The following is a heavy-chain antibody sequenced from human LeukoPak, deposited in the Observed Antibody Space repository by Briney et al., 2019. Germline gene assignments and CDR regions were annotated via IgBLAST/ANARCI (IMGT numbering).Heavy chain of an antibody. V-gene: IGHV3-30*18. CDR1: GFTFSTYG. Sequence: PGRSLGLSCAVSGFTFSTYGMHWVRQAPGKGLEWVAVLSYDGSEKYYADSVKGRFTISRDNSKNTLYLQMNSLRAEDTAVYYCAKDQYGGNPQYYFDYWGQGTLVTVSS. J-gene: IGHJ4*02. CDR3: AKDQYGGNPQYYFDY. D-gene: IGHD4-23*01. CDR2: LSYDGSEK.